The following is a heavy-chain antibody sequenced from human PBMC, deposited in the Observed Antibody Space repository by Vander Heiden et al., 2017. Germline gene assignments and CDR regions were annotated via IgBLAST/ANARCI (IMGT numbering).Heavy chain of an antibody. Sequence: EVQLVESGGGWVQPGRPLRLSCAPSGFPLEGYVMHGVRQAPGKGLEWVSGITWNSGSIAYADSVKGRFTISRDNAKNSLYLQMNSLRVEDTAVYYCAKDMRGNSYYGMDVWGQGTTVTVSS. CDR3: AKDMRGNSYYGMDV. CDR2: ITWNSGSI. CDR1: GFPLEGYV. D-gene: IGHD1-1*01. V-gene: IGHV3-9*01. J-gene: IGHJ6*02.